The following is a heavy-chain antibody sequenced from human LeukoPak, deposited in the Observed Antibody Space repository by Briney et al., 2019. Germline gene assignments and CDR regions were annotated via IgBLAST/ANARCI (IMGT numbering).Heavy chain of an antibody. CDR3: AREHTTVTSLLDY. CDR2: IWYDGNNK. Sequence: GGSLRLSCAASGFTFNSYGIHWVRQAPGKGLEWVAVIWYDGNNKYYADSVKGRFTISRDSSKNTMYLQMNSLRAEDMAVYYCAREHTTVTSLLDYWGQGTLVTVSS. CDR1: GFTFNSYG. J-gene: IGHJ4*02. D-gene: IGHD4-17*01. V-gene: IGHV3-33*01.